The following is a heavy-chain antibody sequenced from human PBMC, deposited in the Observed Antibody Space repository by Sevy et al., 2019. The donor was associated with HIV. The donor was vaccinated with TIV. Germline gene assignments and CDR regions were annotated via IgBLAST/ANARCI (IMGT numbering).Heavy chain of an antibody. CDR2: IRSKPHGGTT. V-gene: IGHV3-49*03. CDR1: GFTFADYA. Sequence: GGSLRLSCTASGFTFADYAVSWFRQAPGKGLEWVGFIRSKPHGGTTEYAASVKGRFTISRDDSTSIAYLQMNSLKTEDTAMYYCTRAIDYWGQGALVTVSS. CDR3: TRAIDY. J-gene: IGHJ4*02.